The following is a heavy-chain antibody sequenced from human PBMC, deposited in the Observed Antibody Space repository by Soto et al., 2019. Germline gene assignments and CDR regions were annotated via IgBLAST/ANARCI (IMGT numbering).Heavy chain of an antibody. CDR1: GFTFSNYA. V-gene: IGHV3-23*01. J-gene: IGHJ4*02. CDR2: ISGSAGST. Sequence: DVQLLESGGGLVQPGGSLRLSCAASGFTFSNYAINWVRQSPGKGLEWVSVISGSAGSTYYADSVKGRFTISKDNSKNTLYLQMNSLRAEDTAIYYCAKDAVYNDGLWLVANWGQGTLVTVSS. CDR3: AKDAVYNDGLWLVAN. D-gene: IGHD5-12*01.